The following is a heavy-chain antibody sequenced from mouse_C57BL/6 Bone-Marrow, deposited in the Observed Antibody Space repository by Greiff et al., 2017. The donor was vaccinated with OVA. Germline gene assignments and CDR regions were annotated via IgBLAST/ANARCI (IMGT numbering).Heavy chain of an antibody. CDR1: GYSITSGYY. D-gene: IGHD2-2*01. J-gene: IGHJ1*03. CDR2: ISYDGSN. CDR3: ARGGGYQEYFDV. Sequence: VQLKESGPGLVKPSQSLSLTCSVTGYSITSGYYWNWIRQFPGNKLEWMGYISYDGSNNYNPSLKNRISITRDTSKNQFFLKLNSVTTEDTATYYCARGGGYQEYFDVWGTGTTVTVSS. V-gene: IGHV3-6*01.